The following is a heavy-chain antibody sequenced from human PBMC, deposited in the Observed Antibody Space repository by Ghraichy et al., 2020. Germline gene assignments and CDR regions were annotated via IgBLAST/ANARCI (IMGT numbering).Heavy chain of an antibody. CDR3: ARFPVLGVSEGPLMVYATYYFDY. CDR1: GGSISSGGYY. Sequence: NLSLPCTVSGGSISSGGYYWSWIRQHPGKGLEWIGYIYYSGSTYYNPSLKSRVTISVDTSKNQFSLELSSVTAADTAVYYVARFPVLGVSEGPLMVYATYYFDYWGQGTLVTVSS. V-gene: IGHV4-31*03. D-gene: IGHD2-8*01. J-gene: IGHJ4*02. CDR2: IYYSGST.